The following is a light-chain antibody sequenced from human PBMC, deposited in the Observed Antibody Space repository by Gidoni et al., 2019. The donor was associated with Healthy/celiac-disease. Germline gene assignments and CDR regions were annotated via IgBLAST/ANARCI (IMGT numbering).Light chain of an antibody. V-gene: IGKV4-1*01. Sequence: IVMTQSPASLAVSLGERATINCKSSQRVLYRSNNKNYLAWYQQKPGQPPKLLIYWASTRESGVPDRFSGSGSGTDFTLTISSLQAEDVAVYYCQHFGTFGQGTKVEIK. CDR2: WAS. CDR3: QHFGT. J-gene: IGKJ1*01. CDR1: QRVLYRSNNKNY.